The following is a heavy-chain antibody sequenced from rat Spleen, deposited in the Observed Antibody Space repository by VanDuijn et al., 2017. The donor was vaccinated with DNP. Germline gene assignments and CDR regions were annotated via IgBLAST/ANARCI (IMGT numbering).Heavy chain of an antibody. CDR3: ARHRNGGPSYAMDA. V-gene: IGHV5-25*01. CDR1: GFTFSNSE. D-gene: IGHD1-11*01. CDR2: ISTSGGST. Sequence: EVQLVESGGGLVQPGRSMKLSCAASGFTFSNSEMAWVRQAPTRGLEWVASISTSGGSTYYRDSVKGRFTISRDNAKSSLYLQMNSLKSEDTATYYCARHRNGGPSYAMDAWGQGTSVTVSS. J-gene: IGHJ4*01.